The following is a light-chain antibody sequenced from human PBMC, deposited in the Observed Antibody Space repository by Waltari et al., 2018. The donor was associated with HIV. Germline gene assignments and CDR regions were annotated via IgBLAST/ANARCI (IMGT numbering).Light chain of an antibody. CDR1: QSVSSN. Sequence: EIVMTQSPATLSVSPGERATLSCRASQSVSSNLAWYQQKPGQGPRLLIYGASTRATGIPARFSGSGSGTEFTLTISGLQSEDLAVYYCQQYNKWPPGITFGQGTRLEIK. V-gene: IGKV3-15*01. CDR2: GAS. J-gene: IGKJ5*01. CDR3: QQYNKWPPGIT.